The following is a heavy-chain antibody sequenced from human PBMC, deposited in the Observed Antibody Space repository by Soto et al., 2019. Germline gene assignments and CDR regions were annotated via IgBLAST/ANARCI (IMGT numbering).Heavy chain of an antibody. Sequence: TSETLSLTCTVSGGSISSGDYYWSWIRQPPGKGLDWIGYIYYSGSTHSNPSLQSRVTISVDTSKNQFSLKLSSVTAADTGIYYCARARITMVREVIKYNMDVWGQGTTVTVSS. V-gene: IGHV4-61*08. D-gene: IGHD3-10*01. J-gene: IGHJ6*02. CDR1: GGSISSGDYY. CDR3: ARARITMVREVIKYNMDV. CDR2: IYYSGST.